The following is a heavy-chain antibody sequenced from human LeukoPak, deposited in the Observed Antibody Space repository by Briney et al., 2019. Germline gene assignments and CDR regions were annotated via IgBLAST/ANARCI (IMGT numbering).Heavy chain of an antibody. J-gene: IGHJ4*02. D-gene: IGHD5-12*01. CDR3: ARGYSGYVFDY. CDR1: GYTFTSYG. CDR2: INPNSGGT. V-gene: IGHV1-2*02. Sequence: ASVKVSCKASGYTFTSYGISWVRRAPGQGHEWMGWINPNSGGTNYAQKFQGRVTMTRDTSISTAYMELSRLRSDDTAVYYCARGYSGYVFDYWGQGTLVTVSS.